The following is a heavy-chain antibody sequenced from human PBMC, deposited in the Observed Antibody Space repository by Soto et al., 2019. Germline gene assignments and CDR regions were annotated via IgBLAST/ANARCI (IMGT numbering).Heavy chain of an antibody. CDR3: TRVVAANYYYYYGMDV. Sequence: GGSLRLSCTASGFTFGDYAMSWVRQAPGKGLEWVGFIRSKAYGGTTEYAAAVKGRFTISRDDSKSIAYLQMNSLKTEDTAVYYCTRVVAANYYYYYGMDVWGQGTTVTVSS. CDR1: GFTFGDYA. CDR2: IRSKAYGGTT. D-gene: IGHD2-15*01. J-gene: IGHJ6*02. V-gene: IGHV3-49*04.